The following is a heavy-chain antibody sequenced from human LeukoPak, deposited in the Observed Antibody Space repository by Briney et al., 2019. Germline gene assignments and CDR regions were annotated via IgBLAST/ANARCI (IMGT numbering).Heavy chain of an antibody. Sequence: SETLSLTCTVSGGSISSSSYYWGWIRQPPGKGLEWIGSIYYSGSTYYNPSLKSRVTISVDTSKNQFSLKLSSVTAADTAVYYCARHRYYYDSSGSGGRFDPWGQGTLVTVSS. V-gene: IGHV4-39*01. CDR1: GGSISSSSYY. CDR2: IYYSGST. D-gene: IGHD3-22*01. J-gene: IGHJ5*02. CDR3: ARHRYYYDSSGSGGRFDP.